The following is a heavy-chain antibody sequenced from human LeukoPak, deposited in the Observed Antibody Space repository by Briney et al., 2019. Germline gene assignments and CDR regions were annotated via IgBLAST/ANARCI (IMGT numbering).Heavy chain of an antibody. CDR2: ISAYDGNT. J-gene: IGHJ4*02. D-gene: IGHD6-6*01. CDR1: GYTFTSYG. V-gene: IGHV1-18*01. CDR3: ARDIGAARWGMYDY. Sequence: ASVKVSCKASGYTFTSYGISWVRQAPGQGLEWMGWISAYDGNTNYAQKLQGRVTMTTDTSTSTAYMELRSLRSDDTAVYYCARDIGAARWGMYDYWGQGTLVTVSS.